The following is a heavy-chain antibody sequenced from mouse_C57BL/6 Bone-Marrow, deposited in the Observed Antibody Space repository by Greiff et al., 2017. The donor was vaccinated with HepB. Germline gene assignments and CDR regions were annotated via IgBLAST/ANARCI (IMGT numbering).Heavy chain of an antibody. Sequence: VQLQESGAELVKPGASVKMSCKASGYTFTSYWITWVKQRPGQGLEWIGDIYPGSGSTNYNEKFKSKATLTVDTSSSTAYMQLSSLTSEDSAVYYCARSRLLRPYYFDYWGQGTTLTVSS. CDR1: GYTFTSYW. J-gene: IGHJ2*01. CDR3: ARSRLLRPYYFDY. V-gene: IGHV1-55*01. CDR2: IYPGSGST. D-gene: IGHD1-2*01.